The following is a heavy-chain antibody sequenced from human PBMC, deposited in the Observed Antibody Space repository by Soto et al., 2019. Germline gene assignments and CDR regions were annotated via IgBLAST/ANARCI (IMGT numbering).Heavy chain of an antibody. CDR1: GGSVSNSNYY. D-gene: IGHD2-8*01. CDR2: VYYRGRS. J-gene: IGHJ4*02. V-gene: IGHV4-39*01. Sequence: WETLSLTGTVSGGSVSNSNYYWGWIRQSPGKGLEWIGSVYYRGRSYSKSSVKSRVTISVDTSKNQFSLNLNSVTASDTAVYFCVSQRTSVLTQAYFDYWGPGALVTVSS. CDR3: VSQRTSVLTQAYFDY.